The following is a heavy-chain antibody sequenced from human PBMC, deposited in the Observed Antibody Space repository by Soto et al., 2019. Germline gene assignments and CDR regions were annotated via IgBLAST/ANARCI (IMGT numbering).Heavy chain of an antibody. CDR2: INNSGTTI. J-gene: IGHJ6*02. Sequence: QVQLVESGGGLVKPGGSLRLSCAASGFSFSDYYMSWVRQAPGKGLEWVSYINNSGTTIYYADSVKGRFTISRDNAKNSLYLQMNSLRAEDTAVYYCARWEPSPYYYYSMDVWGQGTTVTVSS. D-gene: IGHD1-1*01. V-gene: IGHV3-11*01. CDR3: ARWEPSPYYYYSMDV. CDR1: GFSFSDYY.